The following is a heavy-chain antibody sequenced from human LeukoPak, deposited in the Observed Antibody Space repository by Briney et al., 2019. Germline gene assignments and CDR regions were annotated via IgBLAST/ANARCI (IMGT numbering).Heavy chain of an antibody. J-gene: IGHJ5*02. CDR1: GYTFTGYY. Sequence: GSSVKVSCKASGYTFTGYYMHWVRQAPGQGLEWMGWINPNSGGTNYAQKFQGRVTMTRDTSISTAYMELSSLRSEDTAVYYCARDNWFDPWGQGTLVTVSS. CDR3: ARDNWFDP. V-gene: IGHV1-2*02. CDR2: INPNSGGT.